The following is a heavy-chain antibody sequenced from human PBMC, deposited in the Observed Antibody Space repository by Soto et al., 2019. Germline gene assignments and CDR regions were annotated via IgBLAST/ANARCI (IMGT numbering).Heavy chain of an antibody. V-gene: IGHV1-18*01. CDR2: INVYNGHA. CDR1: GYTFTSYG. D-gene: IGHD6-13*01. CDR3: ARLYSRSGRYNWLDP. J-gene: IGHJ5*02. Sequence: QVPLVQSGGEVKKPGASVKVSCKASGYTFTSYGISWVRQAPGQGLEWMGWINVYNGHAEYAQNLQGRVTMTRDTSTSTAYMDLRSLISDDTAVYYCARLYSRSGRYNWLDPWGQGTPVTVSS.